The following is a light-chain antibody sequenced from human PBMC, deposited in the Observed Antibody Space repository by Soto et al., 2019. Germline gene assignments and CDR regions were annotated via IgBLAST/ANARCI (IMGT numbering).Light chain of an antibody. CDR3: EEYNSAPRT. V-gene: IGKV1-27*01. Sequence: DIQMTQSPSSLSASVGARVTITCRARQGIRNYLAWYQQKPGKVPKLLIYAASTLQSGVPSRFSGSGSGTDVTLTISSLQTEDVGTYNCEEYNSAPRTFGQGTKVEMK. CDR2: AAS. CDR1: QGIRNY. J-gene: IGKJ1*01.